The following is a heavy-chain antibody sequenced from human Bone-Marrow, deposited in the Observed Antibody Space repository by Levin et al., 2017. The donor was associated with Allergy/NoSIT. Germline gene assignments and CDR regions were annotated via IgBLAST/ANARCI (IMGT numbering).Heavy chain of an antibody. Sequence: GGSLRLSCAASGFTFSSYAVHWVRQAPGKGLEWVAVISYDGNNKQYADSVKGRFTISRDNSNNTLYLQMNSLRAEDTALYYCARDRGGKYYYYGMDVWGRGTTVTVSS. J-gene: IGHJ6*02. CDR2: ISYDGNNK. CDR3: ARDRGGKYYYYGMDV. CDR1: GFTFSSYA. V-gene: IGHV3-30-3*01. D-gene: IGHD3-10*01.